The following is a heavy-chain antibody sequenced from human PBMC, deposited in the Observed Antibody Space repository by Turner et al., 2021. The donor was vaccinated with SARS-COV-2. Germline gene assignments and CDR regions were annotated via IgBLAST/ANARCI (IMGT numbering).Heavy chain of an antibody. J-gene: IGHJ5*02. V-gene: IGHV4-39*01. CDR2: IYYRGGT. CDR1: GGSISSSSYY. Sequence: QLQLQESGPGLVKPSETLSLTCTVSGGSISSSSYYWGWIRQPPGKGLEWIGSIYYRGGTYYNPSLKSRVTRSVDTSKNQFSLKLSSVTAADTAVYYCARPNTYYYGSGDSHGKSHNWFDPWGQGTLVTVSS. CDR3: ARPNTYYYGSGDSHGKSHNWFDP. D-gene: IGHD3-10*01.